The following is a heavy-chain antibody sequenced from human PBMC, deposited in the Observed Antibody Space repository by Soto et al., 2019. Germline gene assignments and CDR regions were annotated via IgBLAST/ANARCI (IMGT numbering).Heavy chain of an antibody. Sequence: QVYLVESGGGVVQPGRSLRLSCAVSGFTFPNFAMHWVRQVPGKGLEWVALISSDGSNRYYADSVKGRVTISRDNSKNTLYLQMNSLRTEDTAVFFCAKDYSDSRSGSYSPYYLDYWGQGTLVPVSS. V-gene: IGHV3-30*18. CDR1: GFTFPNFA. J-gene: IGHJ4*02. D-gene: IGHD3-10*01. CDR3: AKDYSDSRSGSYSPYYLDY. CDR2: ISSDGSNR.